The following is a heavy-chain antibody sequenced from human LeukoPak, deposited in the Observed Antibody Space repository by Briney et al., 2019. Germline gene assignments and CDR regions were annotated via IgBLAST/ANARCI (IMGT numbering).Heavy chain of an antibody. CDR2: ISYDGSNK. J-gene: IGHJ4*02. V-gene: IGHV3-30*01. Sequence: PGGSLRLSCAASGFTFSSYAMRWVRQAPGKGLEWVAVISYDGSNKYYADSVKGRFTISRDNSKNTLYLQMNSLRAEDTAVYYCARDGPAFRDGYAWYFDYWGQGTLVTVSS. D-gene: IGHD5-24*01. CDR1: GFTFSSYA. CDR3: ARDGPAFRDGYAWYFDY.